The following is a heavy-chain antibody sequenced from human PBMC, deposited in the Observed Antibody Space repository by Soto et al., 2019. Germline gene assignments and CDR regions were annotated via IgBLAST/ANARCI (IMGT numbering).Heavy chain of an antibody. V-gene: IGHV1-8*01. D-gene: IGHD3-3*01. Sequence: ALNVSCKAPGYTFTRYDINRVRQATGQGLEWMGWMRPNSGYTGCAQKVQGRVTMTRNTSISTAYMELSSLRSGDTAVYYCARGVNDFGVVTLDYWGQEALVSGSS. CDR1: GYTFTRYD. CDR2: MRPNSGYT. J-gene: IGHJ4*02. CDR3: ARGVNDFGVVTLDY.